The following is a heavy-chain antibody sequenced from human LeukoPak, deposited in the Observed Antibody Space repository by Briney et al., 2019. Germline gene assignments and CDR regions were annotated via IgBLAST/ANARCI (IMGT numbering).Heavy chain of an antibody. V-gene: IGHV4-39*07. CDR1: GGSISSSSYY. J-gene: IGHJ6*03. CDR3: ARDGPDDILTGFYYYYYMDV. D-gene: IGHD3-9*01. Sequence: SETLSLTCTVSGGSISSSSYYWGWIHQPPGKGLEWIGSIYYSGSTYYNPSLKSRVTISVDTSKNQFSLKLSSVTAADTAVCYCARDGPDDILTGFYYYYYMDVWGKGTTVTVSS. CDR2: IYYSGST.